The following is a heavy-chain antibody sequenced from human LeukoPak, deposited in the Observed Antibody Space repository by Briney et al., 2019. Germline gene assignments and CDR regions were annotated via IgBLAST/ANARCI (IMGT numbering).Heavy chain of an antibody. D-gene: IGHD5-12*01. CDR1: GGSISSYY. J-gene: IGHJ3*02. CDR2: IYYSGST. Sequence: SETLSLTCTVSGGSISSYYWSWIRQPPGKGLEWIGYIYYSGSTNYNPSLKSRVTISVDTSKNQFSLKLSSVTAADTAVYYCARVRGRYSGYGAFDIWGQGTMVTVSS. V-gene: IGHV4-59*01. CDR3: ARVRGRYSGYGAFDI.